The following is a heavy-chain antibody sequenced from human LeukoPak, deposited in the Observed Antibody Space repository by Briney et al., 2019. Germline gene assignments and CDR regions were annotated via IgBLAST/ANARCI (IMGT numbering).Heavy chain of an antibody. CDR1: GFTFTSSA. CDR3: AADLAAKPYIS. CDR2: IVVGSGNT. Sequence: GASVKVSCKASGFTFTSSAVQWERQARGQRLEWIRWIVVGSGNTNYAQKFQERVTITRDMSTSTAYMELSSLRSEDTAVYYCAADLAAKPYISWGQGTLVTVSS. D-gene: IGHD6-25*01. J-gene: IGHJ5*02. V-gene: IGHV1-58*01.